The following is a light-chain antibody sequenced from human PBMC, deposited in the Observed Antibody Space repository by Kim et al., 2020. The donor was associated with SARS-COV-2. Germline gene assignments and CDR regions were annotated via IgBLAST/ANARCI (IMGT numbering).Light chain of an antibody. CDR3: SSYRSGSTL. CDR1: SSDVGRNNY. J-gene: IGLJ2*01. CDR2: DVS. V-gene: IGLV2-14*03. Sequence: SALTQPASVSGSPGQSITISCTGTSSDVGRNNYVSWYQQHVGNAPKLIIYDVSNRPSGVSNRFSGYKSGDTASLTISGLQAEDESDYYCSSYRSGSTLFGGGTQLTVL.